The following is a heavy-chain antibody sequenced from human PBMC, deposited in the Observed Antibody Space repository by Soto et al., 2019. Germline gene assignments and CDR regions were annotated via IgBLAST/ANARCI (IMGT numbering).Heavy chain of an antibody. CDR3: AIGLDGLERRGNLFDP. D-gene: IGHD1-1*01. CDR1: GFTVSRNY. Sequence: EVQLVESGGGLIQPGGYLRLSCAGSGFTVSRNYVTWVRQAPGKGLEWVSSIYSGGSTYYADSVKGRFTISRDNSKNTLYLQMNSLSADDTAVYYCAIGLDGLERRGNLFDPWGQGTMGSVSP. CDR2: IYSGGST. J-gene: IGHJ5*02. V-gene: IGHV3-53*01.